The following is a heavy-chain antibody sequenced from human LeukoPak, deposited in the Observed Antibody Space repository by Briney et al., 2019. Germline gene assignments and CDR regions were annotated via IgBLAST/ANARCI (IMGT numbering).Heavy chain of an antibody. J-gene: IGHJ4*02. Sequence: ASVKVSCKASGGIFSSYAISWVRQAPGQGLEWMRGIIPIFGTANYAQKFQGRVTITTDESTSTAYMELSSLRSEDTAVYYCAREGYCSGGSCYSRGYYFDYWGQGTLVTVSS. CDR2: IIPIFGTA. D-gene: IGHD2-15*01. CDR1: GGIFSSYA. CDR3: AREGYCSGGSCYSRGYYFDY. V-gene: IGHV1-69*05.